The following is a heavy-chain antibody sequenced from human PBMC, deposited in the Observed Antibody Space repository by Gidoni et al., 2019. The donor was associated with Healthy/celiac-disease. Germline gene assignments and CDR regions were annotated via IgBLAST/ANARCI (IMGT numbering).Heavy chain of an antibody. CDR3: ATGGVVGATAFDY. CDR1: GFTFSSYG. Sequence: QVQLVESGGGVVQPGRSRRLSCAASGFTFSSYGMHWVRQAPGKGLEWVAVISYDGSNKYYADSVKGRFTISRDNSKNTLYLQMNSLRAEDTAVYYCATGGVVGATAFDYWGQGTLVTVSS. V-gene: IGHV3-30*03. J-gene: IGHJ4*02. CDR2: ISYDGSNK. D-gene: IGHD1-26*01.